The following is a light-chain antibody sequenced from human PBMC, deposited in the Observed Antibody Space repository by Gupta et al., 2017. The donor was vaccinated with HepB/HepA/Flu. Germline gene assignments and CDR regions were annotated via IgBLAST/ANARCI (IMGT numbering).Light chain of an antibody. V-gene: IGKV2-28*01. Sequence: DIVMTQSPLSLPVTPGEPASISCRSSQSLLHSNGYTYLDWYLQKPGQSPQLLIYLGSNRASRVPDRFSGSGSGTDFTLKISRVEAGDVGVDYCMQVLQTPITFGQGTRLEIK. CDR2: LGS. CDR3: MQVLQTPIT. CDR1: QSLLHSNGYTY. J-gene: IGKJ5*01.